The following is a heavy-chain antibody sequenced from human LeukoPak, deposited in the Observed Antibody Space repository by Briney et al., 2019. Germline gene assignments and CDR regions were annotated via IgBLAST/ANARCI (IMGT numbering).Heavy chain of an antibody. CDR2: MSGSGSGV. J-gene: IGHJ4*02. CDR1: GLTFSDQY. D-gene: IGHD3-3*02. CDR3: ATGKRAFRD. V-gene: IGHV3-11*01. Sequence: PGGSLRLSCAASGLTFSDQYMSWIRQTPGRGLEWVSYMSGSGSGVYCADSVKGRFLISRDNDNNTLYLQMNSLTPEDTAIYYCATGKRAFRDWGRGTLVTVSS.